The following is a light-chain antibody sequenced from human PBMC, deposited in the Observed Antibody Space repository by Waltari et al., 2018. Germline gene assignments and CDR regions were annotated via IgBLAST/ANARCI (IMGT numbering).Light chain of an antibody. CDR3: YSTDFSGHDRV. CDR1: ALPKKY. Sequence: SYELTQPPSVSVSPGQTARITCSGDALPKKYAYWYQQKSGQAPGLVIYEDIKRPTGIPERFSGSSSGTTATLTISGAHVDDEADYYCYSTDFSGHDRVFGGGTKLTIL. CDR2: EDI. V-gene: IGLV3-10*01. J-gene: IGLJ3*02.